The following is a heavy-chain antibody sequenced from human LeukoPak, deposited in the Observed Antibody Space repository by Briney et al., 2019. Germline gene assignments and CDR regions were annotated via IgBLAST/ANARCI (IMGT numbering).Heavy chain of an antibody. D-gene: IGHD3-10*01. CDR2: ISWDGGST. J-gene: IGHJ6*03. CDR1: GFTFDDYA. V-gene: IGHV3-43D*03. CDR3: AKDSYYYGSGSYYNVYYYYYMDV. Sequence: PGGSLRLSCAASGFTFDDYAMHWVRQAPGKGLEWVSLISWDGGSTYYADSVKGRFTISRDNSKNSLYLQMNSLSAEDTAVYYCAKDSYYYGSGSYYNVYYYYYMDVWGKGTTVTISS.